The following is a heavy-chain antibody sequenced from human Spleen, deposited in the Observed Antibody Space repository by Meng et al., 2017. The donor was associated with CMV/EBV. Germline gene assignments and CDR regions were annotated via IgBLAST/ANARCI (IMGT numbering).Heavy chain of an antibody. D-gene: IGHD7-27*01. CDR1: GFTFRSYW. CDR2: IKQHGSEK. CDR3: AKDGDWGYFDS. J-gene: IGHJ4*02. V-gene: IGHV3-7*03. Sequence: GESLKISCAASGFTFRSYWMSWVRQAPGKGLAWVANIKQHGSEKYYVDSLKGRFTISRDNSKNTAYLQMNSLRADDTAVYYCAKDGDWGYFDSWGQGILVTVSS.